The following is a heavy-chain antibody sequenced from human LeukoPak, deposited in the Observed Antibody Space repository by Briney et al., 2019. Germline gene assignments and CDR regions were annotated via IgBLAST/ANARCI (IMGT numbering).Heavy chain of an antibody. CDR2: IYYSGST. V-gene: IGHV4-59*01. Sequence: SETLSLTCTVSGGSIGSYYWSWIRQPPGKGLEWIGYIYYSGSTNYNPSLKSRVTISVDTSKNQFSLKLSSVTAADTAVYYRARASYDFWSGYYLNYWGQGTLVTVSS. D-gene: IGHD3-3*01. J-gene: IGHJ4*02. CDR1: GGSIGSYY. CDR3: ARASYDFWSGYYLNY.